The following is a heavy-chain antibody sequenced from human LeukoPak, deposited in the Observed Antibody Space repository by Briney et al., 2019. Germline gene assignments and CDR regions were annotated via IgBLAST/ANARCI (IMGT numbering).Heavy chain of an antibody. CDR2: ISSSGSTI. D-gene: IGHD1-14*01. CDR3: AREKEPPESYMDV. J-gene: IGHJ6*03. CDR1: GFTFSDYY. V-gene: IGHV3-11*04. Sequence: PGGSLRLSCAASGFTFSDYYMSWIRQAPGKGLEWVSYISSSGSTIYYADSVKGRFTISRDNAKNSLYLQMNSLRAEDTAVYYCAREKEPPESYMDVWGKGTTVTVSS.